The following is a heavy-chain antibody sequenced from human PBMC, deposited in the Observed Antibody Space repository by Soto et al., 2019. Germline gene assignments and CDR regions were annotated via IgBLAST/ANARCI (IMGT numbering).Heavy chain of an antibody. CDR1: GGSISSTNW. V-gene: IGHV4-4*02. J-gene: IGHJ4*02. Sequence: QVQLQESGPGLVKPSGTLSLTCAVSGGSISSTNWWSWVRQPPGKGLEWIGEIYHSGSTNYNPSLKSRXXIXVXXSKNQFSLKLSSVTAADTAVYYCARAVTSTSVFDYWGQGTLVAVSS. CDR2: IYHSGST. D-gene: IGHD6-19*01. CDR3: ARAVTSTSVFDY.